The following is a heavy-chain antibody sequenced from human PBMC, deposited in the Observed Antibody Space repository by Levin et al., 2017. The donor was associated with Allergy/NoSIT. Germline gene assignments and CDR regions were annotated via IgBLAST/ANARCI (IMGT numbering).Heavy chain of an antibody. CDR3: ARDRLGSRGRGDAFDI. J-gene: IGHJ3*02. CDR2: ISYDGSNK. CDR1: GFTFSSYA. Sequence: GGSLRLSCAASGFTFSSYAMHWVRQAPGKGLEWVAVISYDGSNKYYADSVKGRFTISRDNSKNTLYLQMNSLRAEDTAVYYCARDRLGSRGRGDAFDIWGQGTMVTVSS. V-gene: IGHV3-30-3*01. D-gene: IGHD2-15*01.